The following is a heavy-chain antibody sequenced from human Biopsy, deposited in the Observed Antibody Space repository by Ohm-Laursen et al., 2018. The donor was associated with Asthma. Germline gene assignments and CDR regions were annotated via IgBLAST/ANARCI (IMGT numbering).Heavy chain of an antibody. Sequence: SLRLSCAASGFTFDDYAMSWVRQAPGKGLEWVSAISGSGGSTYYADSVKGRLTISRDNSKNTLYLQMNSLRAEDTAVYYCARGGLGYCSSTSCYQNYYYGMDVWGQGTTVTVSS. CDR3: ARGGLGYCSSTSCYQNYYYGMDV. D-gene: IGHD2-2*01. CDR1: GFTFDDYA. J-gene: IGHJ6*02. CDR2: ISGSGGST. V-gene: IGHV3-23*01.